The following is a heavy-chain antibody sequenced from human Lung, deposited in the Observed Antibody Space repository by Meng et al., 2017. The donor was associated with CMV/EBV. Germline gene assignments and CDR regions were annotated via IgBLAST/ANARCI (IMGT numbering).Heavy chain of an antibody. CDR3: ARGLLTVTTNFDGFDV. J-gene: IGHJ3*01. V-gene: IGHV1-2*02. D-gene: IGHD4-17*01. CDR1: GFTFTGHF. CDR2: MNPNSGGS. Sequence: ASVKVSCKTSGFTFTGHFMHWVRQAPGQGLEWMGWMNPNSGGSNIVQKFEGRVSMTRDKSITTVYMEVSGLRSDDTAVYYCARGLLTVTTNFDGFDVWGQGTXVTVSS.